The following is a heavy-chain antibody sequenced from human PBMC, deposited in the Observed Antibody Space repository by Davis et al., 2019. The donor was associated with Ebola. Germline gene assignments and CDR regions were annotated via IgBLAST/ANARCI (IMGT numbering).Heavy chain of an antibody. CDR1: GFTFSSYN. D-gene: IGHD1-26*01. CDR2: ISSSAGYI. CDR3: ARARGASYYRNYYFDL. V-gene: IGHV3-21*01. Sequence: GESLKISCTASGFTFSSYNMIWVRQAPGKGLEWVSFISSSAGYIYYADSLTGRFTISRDNDKNSLYLQMNSLRAEDTALYYCARARGASYYRNYYFDLWGRGTLVTVSS. J-gene: IGHJ2*01.